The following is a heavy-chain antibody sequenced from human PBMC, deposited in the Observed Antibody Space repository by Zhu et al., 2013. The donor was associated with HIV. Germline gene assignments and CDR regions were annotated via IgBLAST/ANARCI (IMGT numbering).Heavy chain of an antibody. J-gene: IGHJ6*02. V-gene: IGHV3-48*03. Sequence: VQLVESGGGLVQPGGSLRLSCAASGFTFSSYEMNWVRQAPGKGLEWVSYISSSGSTIYYADSVKGRFTISRDNAKNSLYLQMNSLRAEDTAVYYCAREQGGDYGGNSGYYYYGMDVWGQGTTVTVSS. CDR3: AREQGGDYGGNSGYYYYGMDV. CDR1: GFTFSSYE. D-gene: IGHD4-17*01. CDR2: ISSSGSTI.